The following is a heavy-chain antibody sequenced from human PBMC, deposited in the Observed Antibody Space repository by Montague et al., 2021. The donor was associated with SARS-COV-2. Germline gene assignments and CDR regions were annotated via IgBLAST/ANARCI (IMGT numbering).Heavy chain of an antibody. CDR3: ARDYGDYSYYYGLDV. Sequence: TLSLTCTVSGCSISSGSYYWSWIRQPAGKGLEWIGRIYSSGSTNYNPSLKSRVTMSVDTSKNQFSLKVSSVTAADTAVYYCARDYGDYSYYYGLDVWGQGTTVTVSS. V-gene: IGHV4-61*02. CDR2: IYSSGST. D-gene: IGHD4-17*01. CDR1: GCSISSGSYY. J-gene: IGHJ6*02.